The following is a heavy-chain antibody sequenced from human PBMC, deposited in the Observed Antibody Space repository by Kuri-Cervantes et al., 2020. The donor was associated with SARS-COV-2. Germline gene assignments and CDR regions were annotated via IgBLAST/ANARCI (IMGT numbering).Heavy chain of an antibody. CDR3: ARHPLITLKEGWFDP. CDR1: GGSIISSGNY. V-gene: IGHV4-39*01. Sequence: SETLSLTCSVSGGSIISSGNYWGWIRQPPGKGLGWVGSIYYTGSTSYNPSLKSRVTISVDTSKNQFSLRLSSVTAADTAVYYCARHPLITLKEGWFDPRGQGTLVTVSS. D-gene: IGHD3-22*01. CDR2: IYYTGST. J-gene: IGHJ5*02.